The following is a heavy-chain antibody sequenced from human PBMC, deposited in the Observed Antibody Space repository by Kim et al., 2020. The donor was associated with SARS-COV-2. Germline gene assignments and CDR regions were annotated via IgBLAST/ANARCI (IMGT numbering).Heavy chain of an antibody. V-gene: IGHV3-74*01. CDR2: INSDGSST. CDR3: AVGMQLSD. J-gene: IGHJ4*02. Sequence: GGSLRLSCAASGFTFRASRMHWVRQAPGKGLVWVSRINSDGSSTIYADSVKGRFTISRDNAKNTLYLEMNSLRAEDTAVYYCAVGMQLSDWGQGTLVTVSS. D-gene: IGHD6-13*01. CDR1: GFTFRASR.